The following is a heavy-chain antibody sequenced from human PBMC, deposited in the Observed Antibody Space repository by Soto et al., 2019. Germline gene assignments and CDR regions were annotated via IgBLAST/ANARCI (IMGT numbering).Heavy chain of an antibody. CDR2: IYHSGST. CDR1: GGSISSSNW. D-gene: IGHD4-17*01. V-gene: IGHV4-4*02. Sequence: SETLSLTCAVSGGSISSSNWWSWVRQPPGKGLEWIGEIYHSGSTNYNPSLKSRVTISVDTSKNQFSLKLSSVTAADTAVYYCARHVTTVVTHYFDYWGQGTLVTVSS. CDR3: ARHVTTVVTHYFDY. J-gene: IGHJ4*02.